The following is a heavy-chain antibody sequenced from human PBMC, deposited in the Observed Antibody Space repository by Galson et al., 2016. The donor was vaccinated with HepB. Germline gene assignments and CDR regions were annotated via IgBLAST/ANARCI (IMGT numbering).Heavy chain of an antibody. V-gene: IGHV4-31*03. CDR2: AHHGGNT. CDR3: AREKFQFDS. CDR1: GGSISSGTYF. Sequence: TLSLTCTVSGGSISSGTYFWTWIRQHPGKGLEWIGYAHHGGNTYYNPSLKNRVTLSVDTSENEFYLNLTSVTAADTAIYYCAREKFQFDSWGQGMLVTVSS. J-gene: IGHJ5*01.